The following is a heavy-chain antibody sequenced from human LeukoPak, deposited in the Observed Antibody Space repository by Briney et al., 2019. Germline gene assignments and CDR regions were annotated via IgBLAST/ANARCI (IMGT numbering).Heavy chain of an antibody. J-gene: IGHJ4*02. Sequence: ASVKVSCKASGYTFTSYAMHWVRQAPGQRLEWMGWINAGNGNTKYSQKFQGRVTITRDTSASTAYMELSSLRSEDTAVYYCARAGELLWFGESNFDYWGQGTLVTVSS. CDR1: GYTFTSYA. CDR2: INAGNGNT. V-gene: IGHV1-3*01. CDR3: ARAGELLWFGESNFDY. D-gene: IGHD3-10*01.